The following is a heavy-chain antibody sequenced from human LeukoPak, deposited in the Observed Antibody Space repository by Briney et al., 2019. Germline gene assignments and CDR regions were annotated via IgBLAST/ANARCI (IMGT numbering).Heavy chain of an antibody. J-gene: IGHJ4*02. V-gene: IGHV5-51*01. D-gene: IGHD2-2*02. CDR3: ARQYCRGTNCYTGSSYYLDY. Sequence: GESLKISHKGSGYSFSNYWIGWVRQMPGKGLEWMGIIYPGDSATRYISSFQGQVTISADKSISTAYLQWSSLKASDTAMYYCARQYCRGTNCYTGSSYYLDYWGQGTLVTVSS. CDR1: GYSFSNYW. CDR2: IYPGDSAT.